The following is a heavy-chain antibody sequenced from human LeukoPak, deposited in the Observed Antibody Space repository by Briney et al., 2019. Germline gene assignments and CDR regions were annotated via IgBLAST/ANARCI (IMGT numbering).Heavy chain of an antibody. D-gene: IGHD5-24*01. V-gene: IGHV4-59*08. CDR2: IYYSGST. Sequence: KPSETQSLTCTVSGGSMSSYYWSWIRQPPGKGLEWIGYIYYSGSTKYNPSLKSRVTISVDTSKNQFSLKLSSVTAADTAVYYCARGARAGYNLEPFDYWGQGTLVTVSS. J-gene: IGHJ4*02. CDR3: ARGARAGYNLEPFDY. CDR1: GGSMSSYY.